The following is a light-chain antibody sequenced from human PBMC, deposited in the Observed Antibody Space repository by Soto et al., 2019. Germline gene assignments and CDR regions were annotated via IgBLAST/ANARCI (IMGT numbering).Light chain of an antibody. CDR1: SSNIGSNT. CDR3: AAWDDSLKGPV. Sequence: QSVLTQPPSASGSPGQRVTISCSGSSSNIGSNTVNRYQQLPGRAPKLLNFSNAQRPSGVPDRFSGSKSGTSGSLAISGLQSADEADYYCAAWDDSLKGPVFGGGTKLTVL. V-gene: IGLV1-44*01. CDR2: SNA. J-gene: IGLJ2*01.